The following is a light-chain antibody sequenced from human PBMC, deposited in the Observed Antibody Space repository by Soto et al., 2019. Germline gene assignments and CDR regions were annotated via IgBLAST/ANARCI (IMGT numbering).Light chain of an antibody. J-gene: IGLJ1*01. CDR3: SAFTGTTYV. CDR2: DVS. CDR1: SSDVGCNKY. V-gene: IGLV2-14*03. Sequence: QSALTQPASVSGSPGQSITISCTGTSSDVGCNKYVSWYQHYPGKAPKLMICDVSNRPSGVSNRFSGSKSGNTASLTISGLQSEDEADYYCSAFTGTTYVFGTGTKLTVL.